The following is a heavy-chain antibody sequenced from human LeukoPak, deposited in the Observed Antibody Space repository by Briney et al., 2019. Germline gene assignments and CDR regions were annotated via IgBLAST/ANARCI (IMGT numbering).Heavy chain of an antibody. V-gene: IGHV3-21*01. CDR1: GFTFSSYS. J-gene: IGHJ4*02. Sequence: PGGSLRLSCAASGFTFSSYSMNWVRQAPGKGLEWVSSISSSSSYIYYADSVKGRFTISRDNAKNSLYLQMNSLRAEDTAVYYCARAPGYYDFWSGYHFWDYWGQGTLVTVSS. CDR3: ARAPGYYDFWSGYHFWDY. CDR2: ISSSSSYI. D-gene: IGHD3-3*01.